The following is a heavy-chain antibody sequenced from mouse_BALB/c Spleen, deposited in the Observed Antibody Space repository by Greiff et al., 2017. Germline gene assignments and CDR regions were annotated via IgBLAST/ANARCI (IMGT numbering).Heavy chain of an antibody. J-gene: IGHJ3*01. CDR3: ARSNRYDGEAY. Sequence: QVQLQQSGAELMKPGASVKISCKATGYTFSSYWIEWVKQRPGHGLEWIGEILPGSGSTNYNEKFKGKATFTADTSSNTAYMQLSSLTSEDSAVYYCARSNRYDGEAYWGQGTLVTVSA. CDR1: GYTFSSYW. V-gene: IGHV1-9*01. D-gene: IGHD2-14*01. CDR2: ILPGSGST.